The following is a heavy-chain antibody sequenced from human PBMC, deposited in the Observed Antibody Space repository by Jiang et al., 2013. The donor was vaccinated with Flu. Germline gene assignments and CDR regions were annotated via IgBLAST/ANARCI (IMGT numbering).Heavy chain of an antibody. V-gene: IGHV4-39*07. CDR2: IYYSGST. D-gene: IGHD2-15*01. Sequence: GPGLVKPSQTLSLICTVSGGSISSSSYYWGWIRQPPGKGLEWIGSIYYSGSTYYNPSLKSRVTISVDTSKNQFSLKLSSVTAADTAVYYCARLGGEYCSGGSCYFDPELVRFDPWGQGTLVTVSS. CDR1: GGSISSSSYY. CDR3: ARLGGEYCSGGSCYFDPELVRFDP. J-gene: IGHJ5*02.